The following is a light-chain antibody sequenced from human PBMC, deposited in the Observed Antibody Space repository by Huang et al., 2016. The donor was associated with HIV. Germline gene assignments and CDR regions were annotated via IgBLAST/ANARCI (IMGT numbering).Light chain of an antibody. Sequence: DIQMTQSPSTLSAFVGDRLTTTCRASQNIRSWLAWYQQKPGKAPRRLIYKISSLESGGPSRFSGSGAGTEFTLTISSLQPDDIGTYYCQYGETFGQGSKVEVK. J-gene: IGKJ1*01. CDR2: KIS. V-gene: IGKV1-5*03. CDR3: QYGET. CDR1: QNIRSW.